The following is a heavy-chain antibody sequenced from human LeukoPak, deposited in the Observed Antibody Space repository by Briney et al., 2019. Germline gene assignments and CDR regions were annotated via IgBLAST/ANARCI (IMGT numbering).Heavy chain of an antibody. CDR1: GFTFSSYG. Sequence: GGSLRLSCAASGFTFSSYGMHWVRQAPGKGLEWLAFIRYDGSNKYYADSVKGRFTISRDNSKNTLYLQMNSLRAEDTAVYYCAKDLIAVAEGYFDYWGQGTLVTVSS. J-gene: IGHJ4*02. CDR3: AKDLIAVAEGYFDY. CDR2: IRYDGSNK. D-gene: IGHD6-19*01. V-gene: IGHV3-30*02.